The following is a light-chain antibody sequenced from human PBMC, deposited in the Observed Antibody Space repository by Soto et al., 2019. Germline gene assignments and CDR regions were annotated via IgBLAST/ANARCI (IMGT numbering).Light chain of an antibody. CDR2: GAS. J-gene: IGKJ5*01. CDR1: QGFSTY. CDR3: QQSFSTTIT. Sequence: IQLTQSPSSLSAPVGDRVTITCRASQGFSTYLAWYQQKPGKAPKLLIYGASTLHSGVPSRFSGSGAGTDFTLTISSLQPEDFATAYCQQSFSTTITFGQGTRLEIK. V-gene: IGKV1-9*01.